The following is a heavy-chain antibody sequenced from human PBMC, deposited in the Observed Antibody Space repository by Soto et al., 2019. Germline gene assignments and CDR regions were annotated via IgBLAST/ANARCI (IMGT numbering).Heavy chain of an antibody. D-gene: IGHD2-15*01. CDR2: ISGSGGST. Sequence: GSLRLSCAASGFTFSSYAMSWVRQAPGKGLEWVSAISGSGGSTYYADSVKGRFTISRDNSKNTLYLQMNSLRAEDTAVYYCAKDEVSGIVVVVAAPFDYWGQGTLVTVSS. CDR1: GFTFSSYA. V-gene: IGHV3-23*01. CDR3: AKDEVSGIVVVVAAPFDY. J-gene: IGHJ4*02.